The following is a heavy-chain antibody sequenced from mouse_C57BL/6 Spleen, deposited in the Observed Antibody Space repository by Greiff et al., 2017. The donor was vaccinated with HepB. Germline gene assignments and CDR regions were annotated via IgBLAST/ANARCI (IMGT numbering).Heavy chain of an antibody. CDR3: ARGNYVDYAMDY. J-gene: IGHJ4*01. D-gene: IGHD2-1*01. CDR1: GYTFTRYW. V-gene: IGHV1-72*01. CDR2: IDPNSGGT. Sequence: QQSCKASGYTFTRYWMHWVKQRPGRGLEWIGRIDPNSGGTKYNEKFKSKATLTVDKPSSTADMQLSSLTSEDSAVYYCARGNYVDYAMDYWGQGTSVTVSS.